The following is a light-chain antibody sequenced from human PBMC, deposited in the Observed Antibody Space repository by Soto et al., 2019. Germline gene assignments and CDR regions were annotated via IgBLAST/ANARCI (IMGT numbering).Light chain of an antibody. J-gene: IGKJ4*01. V-gene: IGKV3-20*01. CDR2: GAS. CDR1: QSVSSSY. Sequence: EIVLTQSPGTLSLSPGERATLSCRASQSVSSSYLAWYQQKPGQAPRLLIYGASSRATGIPDRFRGSGSGTDFTLTSSRLEPEDFAVYYCQQYDNSPLTFGGGTKVEIK. CDR3: QQYDNSPLT.